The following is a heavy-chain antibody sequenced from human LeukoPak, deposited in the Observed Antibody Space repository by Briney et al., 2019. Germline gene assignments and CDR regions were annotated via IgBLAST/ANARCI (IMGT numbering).Heavy chain of an antibody. Sequence: SVKVSCKASGGTFSSYAISWVRQAPGQGLEWMGGIIPIFGTANYAQKFQGRVTVTADESTSTAYMELSSLRSEDTAVYYCARDPWEGILGTHDAFDIWGQGTMVTVSS. CDR2: IIPIFGTA. J-gene: IGHJ3*02. D-gene: IGHD7-27*01. V-gene: IGHV1-69*13. CDR3: ARDPWEGILGTHDAFDI. CDR1: GGTFSSYA.